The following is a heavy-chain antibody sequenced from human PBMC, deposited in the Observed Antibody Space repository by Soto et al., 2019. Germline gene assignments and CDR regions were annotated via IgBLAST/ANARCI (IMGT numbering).Heavy chain of an antibody. CDR1: GGTFSSYA. Sequence: ASVKVSCKASGGTFSSYAISWVRQAPGQGLEWMGGIIPIFGTANYAQKSQGRVTITADESTSTAYMELSSLRSEDTAVYYCARGAYYYDSSGYYYTFDYWGQGTLVTVSS. D-gene: IGHD3-22*01. CDR2: IIPIFGTA. CDR3: ARGAYYYDSSGYYYTFDY. V-gene: IGHV1-69*13. J-gene: IGHJ4*02.